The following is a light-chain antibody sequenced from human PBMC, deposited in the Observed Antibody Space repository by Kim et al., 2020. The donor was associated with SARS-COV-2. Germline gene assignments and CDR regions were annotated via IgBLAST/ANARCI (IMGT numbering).Light chain of an antibody. CDR2: DDN. Sequence: PGKTAIIAGDQKNIGKKIVRWSQQKPGQVRGLVINDDNVRPSGIPELCSGANCGNTATLVISRVEAGDEADYYCQVWDTDSNHLYVFGTGTKVTVL. V-gene: IGLV3-21*03. CDR1: NIGKKI. J-gene: IGLJ1*01. CDR3: QVWDTDSNHLYV.